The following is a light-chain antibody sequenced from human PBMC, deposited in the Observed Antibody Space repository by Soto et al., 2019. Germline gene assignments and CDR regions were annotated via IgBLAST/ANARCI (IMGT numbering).Light chain of an antibody. CDR1: QSTDTNS. J-gene: IGKJ1*01. V-gene: IGKV3-20*01. Sequence: SVFAQVPRAPSFSPRERDTLSCKASQSTDTNSLAWYQQKPGQAPRLLISGASSRAADIPDRFSGSGSGTDFTLTINRLEPEDFAVYYCQQYGSSPWTSGQGTKVDIK. CDR3: QQYGSSPWT. CDR2: GAS.